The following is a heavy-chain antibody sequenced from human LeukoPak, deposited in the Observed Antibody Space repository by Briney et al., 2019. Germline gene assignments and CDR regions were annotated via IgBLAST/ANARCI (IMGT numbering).Heavy chain of an antibody. CDR3: ARVGSLRWYSYYLDV. J-gene: IGHJ6*03. CDR1: GYSISSGYF. D-gene: IGHD1-26*01. Sequence: SETLSLTCTVSGYSISSGYFWGWIRQPPGKGLEWVGTTFHSGNTYYNPSLKSRVTISVATSKNQFSLKLSSVTAADTAVYFCARVGSLRWYSYYLDVWGKGTTVTVSS. V-gene: IGHV4-38-2*02. CDR2: TFHSGNT.